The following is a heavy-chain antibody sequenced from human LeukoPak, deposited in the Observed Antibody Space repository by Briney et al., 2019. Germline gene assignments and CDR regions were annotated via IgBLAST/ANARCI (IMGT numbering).Heavy chain of an antibody. V-gene: IGHV3-23*01. CDR1: GFTFSSYP. CDR2: ISGSGGST. Sequence: GGSLRLSCAASGFTFSSYPMSWFRQAPGKGLEWVSGISGSGGSTYYADSVKGRFTISRDNSKNTLYLHMHSLAAEDTAVYYCAKDPPDIVVVTAPSHSWGQGTLVTVSS. D-gene: IGHD2-21*02. J-gene: IGHJ4*02. CDR3: AKDPPDIVVVTAPSHS.